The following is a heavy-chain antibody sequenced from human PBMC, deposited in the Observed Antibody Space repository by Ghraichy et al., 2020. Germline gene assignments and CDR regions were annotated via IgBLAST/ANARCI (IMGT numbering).Heavy chain of an antibody. D-gene: IGHD3-10*01. V-gene: IGHV3-53*01. CDR1: GFTVNSNY. CDR3: VTGVGVWAVCY. CDR2: IYTGGNT. J-gene: IGHJ4*02. Sequence: GGSLRLSCAASGFTVNSNYMSWVRQAPGKGLEWVSLIYTGGNTCYTDSVKGRFTISRDDSKNTLYLQMNSLRAEDTAVYYCVTGVGVWAVCYWGQGTLVTVSS.